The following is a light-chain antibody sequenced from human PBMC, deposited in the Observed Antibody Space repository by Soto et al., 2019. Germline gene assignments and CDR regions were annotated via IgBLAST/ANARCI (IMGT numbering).Light chain of an antibody. J-gene: IGKJ1*01. CDR1: ENINMW. CDR3: QQYNRYFKS. CDR2: RAS. Sequence: IQMTQSPSTLSASVVDRATITCLASENINMWLAWYQQKPGQAPRLLIQRASRVERGVPSRFSGSGSDTEFTLTISSLQPDDFATYYCQQYNRYFKSFGQGTKVDIK. V-gene: IGKV1-5*03.